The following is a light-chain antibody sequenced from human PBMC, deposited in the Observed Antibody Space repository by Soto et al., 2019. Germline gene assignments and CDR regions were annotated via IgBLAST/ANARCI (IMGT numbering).Light chain of an antibody. J-gene: IGKJ1*01. V-gene: IGKV4-1*01. CDR3: QQYYTTPWT. CDR1: QSVLYSSNNKNY. Sequence: DIVMTQSPDSLDVSLGERASINCKSSQSVLYSSNNKNYLAWYQQKPGQPPKLLIYWASTRESGVPDRFSGSGSGTDFTLTISNLQAEDVAVYFCQQYYTTPWTFGQGTKVEIK. CDR2: WAS.